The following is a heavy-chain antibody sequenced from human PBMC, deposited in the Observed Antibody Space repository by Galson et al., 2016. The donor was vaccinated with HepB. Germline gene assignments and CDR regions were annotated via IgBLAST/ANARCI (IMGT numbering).Heavy chain of an antibody. CDR3: ARDPMATRYYYYGMDV. Sequence: SLRLSCAASGLTVSNNYMRWVRQAPGKGLEWVSVIYSGGSTYYADSVKGRFTISRDNSKNTLYLQMNSLRAEDTAVYYCARDPMATRYYYYGMDVWGQGTTVTVSS. V-gene: IGHV3-53*01. D-gene: IGHD5-24*01. J-gene: IGHJ6*02. CDR1: GLTVSNNY. CDR2: IYSGGST.